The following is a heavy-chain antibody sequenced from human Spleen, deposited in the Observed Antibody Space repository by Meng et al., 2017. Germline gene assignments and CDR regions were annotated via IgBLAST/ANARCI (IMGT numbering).Heavy chain of an antibody. D-gene: IGHD4-11*01. CDR3: ARGPTTMAHDFDY. V-gene: IGHV4-34*01. CDR1: GGSVRDYY. CDR2: SNHSWST. Sequence: VNLDELVDGMFNPSGSRSLPRFFSGGSVRDYYMSWIRQPPGKGLEWIGESNHSWSTNYNPSPESRATISVDTSQNNLSLKLSSVTAADSAVYYCARGPTTMAHDFDYWGQGTLVTVSS. J-gene: IGHJ4*02.